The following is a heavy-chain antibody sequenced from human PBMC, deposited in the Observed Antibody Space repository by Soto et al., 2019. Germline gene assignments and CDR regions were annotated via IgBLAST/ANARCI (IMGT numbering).Heavy chain of an antibody. CDR3: ARQRWLQLRYFDY. Sequence: GGSLRLSCAASGFTFSNYWMSWVRQAPGRGLEWVANIKQDGSEKNYVDSVKGRFTISRDKAKNSLYLQMKSLRAEDTAVYYCARQRWLQLRYFDYWGQGTPVTSPQ. CDR1: GFTFSNYW. CDR2: IKQDGSEK. D-gene: IGHD5-12*01. J-gene: IGHJ4*02. V-gene: IGHV3-7*03.